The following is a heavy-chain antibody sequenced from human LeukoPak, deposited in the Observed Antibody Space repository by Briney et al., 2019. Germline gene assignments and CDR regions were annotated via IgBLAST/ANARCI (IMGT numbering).Heavy chain of an antibody. CDR3: VRGDYYDSSGYYPGYFDY. V-gene: IGHV4-31*03. D-gene: IGHD3-22*01. J-gene: IGHJ4*02. Sequence: SETLSLTCTVSGGSISSGDYYWSWIHQPPGKGLEWIGYIYYSGSTYYNPSLKSRVTISEDTSKNQFSLKLSSVTAADTAVYYCVRGDYYDSSGYYPGYFDYWGQGTLVTVSS. CDR2: IYYSGST. CDR1: GGSISSGDYY.